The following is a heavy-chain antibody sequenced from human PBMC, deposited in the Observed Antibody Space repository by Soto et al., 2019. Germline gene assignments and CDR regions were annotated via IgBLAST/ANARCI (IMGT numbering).Heavy chain of an antibody. J-gene: IGHJ4*02. CDR1: GFTFSSFA. D-gene: IGHD6-19*01. Sequence: RLSCAASGFTFSSFALSWVRQAPGTGLEWVSAISGSGGSTYSADSVKGRFTISRDNSKNTLYLQMNSLRAEDTAVYYCAKERGQWLAPFDYWGQGTLVPVSS. V-gene: IGHV3-23*01. CDR2: ISGSGGST. CDR3: AKERGQWLAPFDY.